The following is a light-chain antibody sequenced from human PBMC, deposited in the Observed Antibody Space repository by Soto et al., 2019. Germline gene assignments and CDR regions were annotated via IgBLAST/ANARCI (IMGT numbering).Light chain of an antibody. J-gene: IGKJ4*01. CDR1: QRVSSD. CDR3: QQYDNWPLT. Sequence: EIMMTQSPATLPVSPGEIATLSCRASQRVSSDLAWYQQNPGQAPRFLIYGASTRATGIPARFSGSGSGTEFNLTISSLQSEDFAVYYCQQYDNWPLTFGGGTKVDI. CDR2: GAS. V-gene: IGKV3-15*01.